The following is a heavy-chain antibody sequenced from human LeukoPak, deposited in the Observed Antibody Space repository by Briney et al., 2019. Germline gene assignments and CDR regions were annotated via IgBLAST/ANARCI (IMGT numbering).Heavy chain of an antibody. CDR1: GFTFSNYA. V-gene: IGHV3-23*01. CDR3: AKSGSCDS. CDR2: ISDSGGRT. Sequence: GGSLRLSCAASGFTFSNYAMTWVRQAPGKGLEWVSAISDSGGRTYYADSVKGRFTISRDASKNTVYLQMNSLRAEDMAVYYCAKSGSCDSWGQGTLVTVSS. J-gene: IGHJ4*02.